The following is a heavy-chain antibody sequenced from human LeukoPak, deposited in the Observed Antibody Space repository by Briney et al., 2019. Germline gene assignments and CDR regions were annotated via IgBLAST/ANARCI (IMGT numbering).Heavy chain of an antibody. J-gene: IGHJ2*01. V-gene: IGHV4-59*01. CDR1: GGSISSYY. D-gene: IGHD3-10*01. CDR2: IYYSGST. CDR3: ARVARITMVRGVAWYFDL. Sequence: SETLSLTCTVSGGSISSYYWSWIRQPPGKGLEWIGYIYYSGSTNYNPSLNSRVTISVDTSKNQFSLKLSSVTAADTAVYYCARVARITMVRGVAWYFDLWGRGTLVTVSS.